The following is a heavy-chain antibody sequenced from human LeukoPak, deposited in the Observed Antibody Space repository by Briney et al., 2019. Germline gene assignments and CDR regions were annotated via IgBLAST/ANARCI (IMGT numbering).Heavy chain of an antibody. CDR1: GYTFTDYY. V-gene: IGHV1-46*04. D-gene: IGHD3-3*01. CDR3: VREFVGVTFDY. Sequence: ASVKVSCKTSGYTFTDYYIHWVRQAPGQGLEWMGVIYPRGGETNRAQRLLGRITITRDTSTSTVYMDMTSLTSEDTAVYYCVREFVGVTFDYWGQGTPVTVS. CDR2: IYPRGGET. J-gene: IGHJ4*02.